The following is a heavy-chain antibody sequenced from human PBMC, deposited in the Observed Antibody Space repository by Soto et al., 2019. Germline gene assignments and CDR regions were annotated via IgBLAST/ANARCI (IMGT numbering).Heavy chain of an antibody. J-gene: IGHJ4*02. Sequence: SETLSLTCAVYGGSFSGYYWSWIRQPPGKGLEWIGEINHSGSTNYNPSLKSRVTISVDTSKNQFSLKLSSVTAADTAVYYCARAVIDLRYNGVQWPQWLRFVSFDYWGQGTLVTVSS. V-gene: IGHV4-34*01. CDR2: INHSGST. CDR1: GGSFSGYY. D-gene: IGHD5-12*01. CDR3: ARAVIDLRYNGVQWPQWLRFVSFDY.